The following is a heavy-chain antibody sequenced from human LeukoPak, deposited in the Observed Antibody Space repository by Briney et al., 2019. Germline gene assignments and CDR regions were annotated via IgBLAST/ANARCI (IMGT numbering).Heavy chain of an antibody. CDR2: IYYSGST. CDR3: ARGLVVPAATRGMDV. Sequence: SETLSLTCTVSGGSISSSSYYWGWIRQPPGKGLEWIGSIYYSGSTNYNPSLKSRVIISVDTSKNQFSLKLSSVTAADTAVYYCARGLVVPAATRGMDVWGQGTTVTVSS. CDR1: GGSISSSSYY. D-gene: IGHD2-2*01. J-gene: IGHJ6*02. V-gene: IGHV4-39*07.